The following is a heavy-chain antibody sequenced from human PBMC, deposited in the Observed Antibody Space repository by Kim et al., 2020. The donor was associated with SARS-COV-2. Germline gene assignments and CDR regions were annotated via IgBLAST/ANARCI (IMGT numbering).Heavy chain of an antibody. V-gene: IGHV3-30*01. J-gene: IGHJ6*04. CDR3: ARGPTRQYYDLDV. D-gene: IGHD3-16*01. Sequence: CASASKGRLTISRENAKHTLSMQRNSLRAEDTAVYYCARGPTRQYYDLDVWGKGTTVTVSS.